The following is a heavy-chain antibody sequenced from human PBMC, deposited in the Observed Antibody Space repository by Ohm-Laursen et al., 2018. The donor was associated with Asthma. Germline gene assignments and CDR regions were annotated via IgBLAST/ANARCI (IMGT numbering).Heavy chain of an antibody. V-gene: IGHV3-21*01. J-gene: IGHJ4*02. CDR3: AKDHPYSSGWYFDY. D-gene: IGHD6-19*01. CDR1: GYTFSRYS. Sequence: SLRLSCAASGYTFSRYSIHWVRQVPGKGLEWVASISTASTFIYYADSVRGRFTISRDNSKNTLYLQMNSLRAEDTAVYYCAKDHPYSSGWYFDYWGQGTLVTVSS. CDR2: ISTASTFI.